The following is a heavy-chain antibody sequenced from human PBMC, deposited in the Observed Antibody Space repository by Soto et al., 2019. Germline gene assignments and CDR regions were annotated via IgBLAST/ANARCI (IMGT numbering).Heavy chain of an antibody. CDR1: GYTFTSNW. CDR3: ARTTGSGGYSSVFDY. J-gene: IGHJ4*02. D-gene: IGHD6-25*01. V-gene: IGHV5-51*01. CDR2: IYLGDADT. Sequence: GESLKISCKGSGYTFTSNWIGWVRQMPGKGLEWMGIIYLGDADTRYSPSFQGQVTISADKSINTAYLQWSSLKASDTAMYYCARTTGSGGYSSVFDYWGQGTLVTVSS.